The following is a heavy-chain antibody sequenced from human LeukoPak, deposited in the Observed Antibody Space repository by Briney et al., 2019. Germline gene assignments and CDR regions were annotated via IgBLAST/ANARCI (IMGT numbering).Heavy chain of an antibody. CDR2: ISVNNGNT. J-gene: IGHJ3*02. V-gene: IGHV1-18*01. CDR1: GYTFTSYG. D-gene: IGHD1-26*01. Sequence: ASVKVSCKASGYTFTSYGIGWVRQAPGQGLEWMGWISVNNGNTYYADKLQGRVTMITDTSASTVYMELRSLRSDDTAVYYCASREAYSGSYPDAFDIWGQGTMVTVSS. CDR3: ASREAYSGSYPDAFDI.